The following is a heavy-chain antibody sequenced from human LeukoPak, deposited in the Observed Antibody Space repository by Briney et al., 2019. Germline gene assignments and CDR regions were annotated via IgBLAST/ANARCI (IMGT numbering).Heavy chain of an antibody. Sequence: PSETLSLTCAVYGGSFSGYYWSWIRQPPGEGLEWIGEINHSGSTNYNPSLKSRVTISVDTSKNQFSLKLSSVTAADTAVYYCARVPVRSSWYSGRWFDPWGQGTLVTVSS. CDR1: GGSFSGYY. V-gene: IGHV4-34*01. CDR2: INHSGST. D-gene: IGHD6-13*01. J-gene: IGHJ5*02. CDR3: ARVPVRSSWYSGRWFDP.